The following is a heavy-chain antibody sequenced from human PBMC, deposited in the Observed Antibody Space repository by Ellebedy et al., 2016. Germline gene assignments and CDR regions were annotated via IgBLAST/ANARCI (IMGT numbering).Heavy chain of an antibody. CDR3: RQGHYADL. D-gene: IGHD4-17*01. CDR2: ISPGSDIT. J-gene: IGHJ4*02. V-gene: IGHV3-23*01. CDR1: GFTFNTFF. Sequence: GESLKISXAGSGFTFNTFFMSWVRQAPGKGLEWVSTISPGSDITRLADSVKGRFTISRDNFKNSVYLRMNSLRVEDTAVYYCRQGHYADLWGQGTLVTVSS.